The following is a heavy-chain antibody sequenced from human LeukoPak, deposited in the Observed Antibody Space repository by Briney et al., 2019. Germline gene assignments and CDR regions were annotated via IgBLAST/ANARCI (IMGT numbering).Heavy chain of an antibody. CDR2: IYSGGST. D-gene: IGHD3-10*01. CDR1: GFTVSSNY. CDR3: ARDQLYYLGSGSLTVGPFHGMDV. Sequence: GGSLRLSCAASGFTVSSNYMSWVRQAPGKGLEWVSVIYSGGSTYYADSVKGRFTISRDNSKNTLYLQLNSLRAEDTAVYYCARDQLYYLGSGSLTVGPFHGMDVWGQGTTVTVS. V-gene: IGHV3-53*01. J-gene: IGHJ6*02.